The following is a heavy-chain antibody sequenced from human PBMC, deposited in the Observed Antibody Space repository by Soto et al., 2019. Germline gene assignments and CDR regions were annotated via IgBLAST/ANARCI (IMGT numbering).Heavy chain of an antibody. J-gene: IGHJ6*04. V-gene: IGHV4-31*03. CDR3: AGVRGFDMDV. CDR2: IYNSGTI. CDR1: GDSISSGNYY. Sequence: QVQLQESGPGLVKPSQTLSLTCTVSGDSISSGNYYWNWIRQHPGKGLEWIGYIYNSGTIRYNPSLSLKSRFPKSGAPSKTQFSRNSVSVSPANTAVYYCAGVRGFDMDVWGKGTTVTVSS.